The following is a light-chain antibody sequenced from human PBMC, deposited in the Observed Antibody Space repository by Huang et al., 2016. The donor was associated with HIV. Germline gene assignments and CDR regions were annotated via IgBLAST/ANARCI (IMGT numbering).Light chain of an antibody. CDR1: ESLLYTNGFRY. Sequence: DIVMSQSPLSLTVTPGEPASISCKSNESLLYTNGFRYLNWYLQKPWLSPHLLIYLGSNRASGVPYRFSGSGTGIEFTLTINRVEADDVGVYYCMQSLQTPPTFGQGTKVEI. V-gene: IGKV2-28*01. CDR2: LGS. J-gene: IGKJ1*01. CDR3: MQSLQTPPT.